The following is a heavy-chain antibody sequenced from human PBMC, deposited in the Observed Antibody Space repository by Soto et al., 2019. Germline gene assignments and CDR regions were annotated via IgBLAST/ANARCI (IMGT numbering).Heavy chain of an antibody. CDR3: VKTTGRTGWDHFDS. V-gene: IGHV3-9*01. D-gene: IGHD3-10*01. CDR2: IHWNSGTT. Sequence: EVQLVESGGGLVQPGRSLRLSCAASGFTFDDYAMHWVRQAPGKGLEWVSGIHWNSGTTGYADSVRGRFTISRDNAKNYLYLQMNSLRGEDTALYHGVKTTGRTGWDHFDSWGQGTLVTVSS. CDR1: GFTFDDYA. J-gene: IGHJ4*02.